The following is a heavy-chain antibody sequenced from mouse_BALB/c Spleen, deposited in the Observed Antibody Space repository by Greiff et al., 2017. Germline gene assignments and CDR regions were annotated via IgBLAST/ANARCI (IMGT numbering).Heavy chain of an antibody. V-gene: IGHV3-2*02. Sequence: EVKLVESGPGLVKPSQSLSLTCTVTGYSITSDYAWNWIRQFPGNKLEWMGYISYSGSTSYNPSLKSRISITRDTSKNQFFLQLNSVTTEDTATYYCARNYRYPMDYWGQGTSVTVSS. D-gene: IGHD2-14*01. J-gene: IGHJ4*01. CDR1: GYSITSDYA. CDR2: ISYSGST. CDR3: ARNYRYPMDY.